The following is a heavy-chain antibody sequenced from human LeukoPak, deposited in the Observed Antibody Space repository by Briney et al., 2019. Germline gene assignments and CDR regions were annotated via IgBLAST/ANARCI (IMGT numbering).Heavy chain of an antibody. Sequence: SETLSLTCTVSGGSISSYYWSWIRQPPGKGLEWIGEINHSGSTNYNPSLKSRVTISVDTSKNQFSLKLSSVTAADTAVYYCAREVMGTTDAFDIWGQGTMVTVSS. CDR2: INHSGST. CDR3: AREVMGTTDAFDI. V-gene: IGHV4-34*01. D-gene: IGHD1-1*01. CDR1: GGSISSYY. J-gene: IGHJ3*02.